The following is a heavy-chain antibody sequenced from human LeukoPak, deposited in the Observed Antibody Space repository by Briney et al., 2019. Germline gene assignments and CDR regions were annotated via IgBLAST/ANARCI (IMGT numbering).Heavy chain of an antibody. Sequence: ASVKVSCKASGGTFSSYAISWVRQAPGQGLEWMGGIIPIFGTANYAQKFQGRVTITADESTGTAYMELSSLRSEDTAVYYCAREGTGSRDLDYWGQGTLVTVSS. CDR1: GGTFSSYA. V-gene: IGHV1-69*13. J-gene: IGHJ4*02. CDR3: AREGTGSRDLDY. D-gene: IGHD1-1*01. CDR2: IIPIFGTA.